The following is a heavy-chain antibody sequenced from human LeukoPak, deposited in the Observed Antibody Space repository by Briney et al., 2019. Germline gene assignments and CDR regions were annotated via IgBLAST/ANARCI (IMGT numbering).Heavy chain of an antibody. Sequence: GGSLRLSCAASGFTFSSYAMHWVRQAPGKGLEWVAVISYDGSNKYYADSVKGRFTISRDNSKNTLYLQMNSLRAEDTAVYYCASLGAYGPQTYYYYMDVWGKGTTVTVSS. D-gene: IGHD3-16*01. J-gene: IGHJ6*03. CDR3: ASLGAYGPQTYYYYMDV. CDR2: ISYDGSNK. V-gene: IGHV3-30-3*01. CDR1: GFTFSSYA.